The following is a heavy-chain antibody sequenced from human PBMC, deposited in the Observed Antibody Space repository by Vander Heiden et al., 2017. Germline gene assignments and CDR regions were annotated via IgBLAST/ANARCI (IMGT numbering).Heavy chain of an antibody. V-gene: IGHV3-30-3*01. CDR3: ARVEWDPRAFDI. D-gene: IGHD1-26*01. J-gene: IGHJ3*02. CDR2: ISYDGSNK. CDR1: GFPFRSYA. Sequence: QVQLVESGGGVVQPGRSLSLSCAASGFPFRSYAMHLVRQAPGKGLEWVAVISYDGSNKYYADSVKGRFTISRDNSKNTLYLQMNSLRAEDTAVYYCARVEWDPRAFDIWGQGTMVTVSS.